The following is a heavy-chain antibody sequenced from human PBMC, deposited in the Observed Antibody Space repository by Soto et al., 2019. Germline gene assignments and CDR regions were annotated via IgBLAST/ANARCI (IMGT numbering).Heavy chain of an antibody. D-gene: IGHD6-6*01. CDR1: CGSFSGYY. CDR2: INHSGST. J-gene: IGHJ6*03. CDR3: ARGRIAARQLKYYYMDV. Sequence: SETLSLTCAVYCGSFSGYYWSWIRQPPGKGLEWIGEINHSGSTNYNPSLKSRVTISVDTSKNQFSLKLSSVTAADTAVYYCARGRIAARQLKYYYMDVWGKGTTVTVSS. V-gene: IGHV4-34*01.